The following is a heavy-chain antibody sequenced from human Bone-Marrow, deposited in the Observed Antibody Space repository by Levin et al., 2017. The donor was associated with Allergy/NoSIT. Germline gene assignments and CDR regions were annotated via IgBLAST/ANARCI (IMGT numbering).Heavy chain of an antibody. CDR3: ARETSAGYVWFDP. V-gene: IGHV3-53*01. J-gene: IGHJ5*02. CDR2: IYSGGST. CDR1: GFTVSSNY. Sequence: GGSLRLSCAASGFTVSSNYMSWVRQAPGKGLEWVSVIYSGGSTYYADSVKGRFTISRDNSKNTLYLQMNSLRAEDTAVYYCARETSAGYVWFDPWGQGTLVTVSS. D-gene: IGHD1-1*01.